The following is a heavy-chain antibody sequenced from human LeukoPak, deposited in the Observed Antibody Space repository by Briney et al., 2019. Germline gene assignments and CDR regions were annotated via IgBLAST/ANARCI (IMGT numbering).Heavy chain of an antibody. Sequence: GGSLRLSCAASGFTFSNAWMSWVRQAPGKGLEWVGRIKSKTDGGTTDYAAPVKGRFTISRDDSKNTPYLQMNSLKTEDTAVYYCTTAEYSSSSSNYYYYMDVWGKGTTVTVSS. CDR3: TTAEYSSSSSNYYYYMDV. CDR2: IKSKTDGGTT. D-gene: IGHD6-6*01. CDR1: GFTFSNAW. J-gene: IGHJ6*03. V-gene: IGHV3-15*01.